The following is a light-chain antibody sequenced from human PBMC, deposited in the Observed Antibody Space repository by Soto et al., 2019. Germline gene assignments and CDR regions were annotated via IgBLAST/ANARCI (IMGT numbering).Light chain of an antibody. CDR1: SSNIGAGYD. J-gene: IGLJ2*01. CDR3: QSYDSSLSAVI. V-gene: IGLV1-40*01. Sequence: QSVLTQPPSVSGAPGQRVTISCTGSSSNIGAGYDVHWYQQLPGTAPKLLIYGNNNRPSGVPDRFSGSKSGTSASLAITGLQADDEADYYCQSYDSSLSAVIFAGGTKLTVL. CDR2: GNN.